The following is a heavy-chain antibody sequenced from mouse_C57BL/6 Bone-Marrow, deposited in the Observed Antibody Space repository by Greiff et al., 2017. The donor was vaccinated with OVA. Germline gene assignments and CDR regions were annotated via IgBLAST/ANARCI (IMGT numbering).Heavy chain of an antibody. V-gene: IGHV1-42*01. Sequence: VQLQQSGPELVKPGASVKISCKASGYSFTGYYMNWVKQSPEKSLEWIGEINPSTGGTTYNQKFKAKATLTVDKSSSTAYMQLKSLTSEDSAVYYCATTGGSSCWFAYWGQGTLVTVSA. CDR3: ATTGGSSCWFAY. D-gene: IGHD1-1*01. CDR1: GYSFTGYY. J-gene: IGHJ3*01. CDR2: INPSTGGT.